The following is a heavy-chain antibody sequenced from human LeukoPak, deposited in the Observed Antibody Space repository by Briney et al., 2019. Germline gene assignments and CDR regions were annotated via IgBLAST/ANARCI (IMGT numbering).Heavy chain of an antibody. J-gene: IGHJ4*02. CDR1: GFTFSSYA. CDR2: ISSSSDTI. D-gene: IGHD6-6*01. CDR3: AGARPSPN. Sequence: PGGSLRLSCAASGFTFSSYAMHWVRQAPGKGLEWVSYISSSSDTIYYAASVKGRFTISRDNVKNSLFLQMNSLRAEDTAVYYCAGARPSPNWGQGTLVTVSS. V-gene: IGHV3-48*01.